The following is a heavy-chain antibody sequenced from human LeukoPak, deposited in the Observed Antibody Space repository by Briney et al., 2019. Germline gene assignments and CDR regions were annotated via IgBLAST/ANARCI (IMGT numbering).Heavy chain of an antibody. Sequence: SQTLSLTCTVSGGSITSGDYYWSWIRQHPGKGLEWIGYIHYSGSTNSNPSLKSRVTISVDTSKNQLSLKMSSVTAADTAVYYCARDGCSGASCYPGWFDPWGQGTLVTVSS. CDR2: IHYSGST. D-gene: IGHD2-15*01. CDR3: ARDGCSGASCYPGWFDP. J-gene: IGHJ5*02. CDR1: GGSITSGDYY. V-gene: IGHV4-31*03.